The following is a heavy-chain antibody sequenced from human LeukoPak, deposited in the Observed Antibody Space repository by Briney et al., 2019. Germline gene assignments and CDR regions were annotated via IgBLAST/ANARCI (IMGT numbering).Heavy chain of an antibody. CDR2: ISYDGSNK. J-gene: IGHJ4*02. CDR3: AREWNDYGGNSLDF. CDR1: GFTFSSYA. Sequence: GGSLRLSCAASGFTFSSYAMHWVRQAPGKGLEWVAVISYDGSNKYYADSVKGRFTISRDNSKNTLYLQMNSLRAEDTAVYYCAREWNDYGGNSLDFWGQGTLVTVSS. D-gene: IGHD4-23*01. V-gene: IGHV3-30*04.